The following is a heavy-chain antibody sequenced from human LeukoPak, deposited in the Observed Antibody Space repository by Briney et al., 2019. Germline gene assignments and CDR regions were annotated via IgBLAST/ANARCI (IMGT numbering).Heavy chain of an antibody. J-gene: IGHJ4*02. D-gene: IGHD5-12*01. Sequence: GGSLRLSCAASGFTFSSYGMHWVRQAPGKGLEWVAFIRYDGSNKYYADSVKGRFTISRDNSKNTLYLQMNSLRAEDTAVYYCAKDRSWASGYNHPGYWGQGTLVTVPS. CDR1: GFTFSSYG. CDR3: AKDRSWASGYNHPGY. CDR2: IRYDGSNK. V-gene: IGHV3-30*02.